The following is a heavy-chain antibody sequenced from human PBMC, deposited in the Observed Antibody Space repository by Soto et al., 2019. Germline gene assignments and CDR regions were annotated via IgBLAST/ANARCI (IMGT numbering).Heavy chain of an antibody. D-gene: IGHD3-10*01. Sequence: QVQLVQSETEVKKPGASVKVSCKASGYIFTNYDITWVRQAPGQGLEWMGWVSGYTGNTKYAQKFQDRVTMTTDTSTSTVYMELRSLRSDDTAVYYCVRFGSAPYYYYGVDVWGQGTTVFVSS. V-gene: IGHV1-18*01. CDR1: GYIFTNYD. CDR3: VRFGSAPYYYYGVDV. J-gene: IGHJ6*02. CDR2: VSGYTGNT.